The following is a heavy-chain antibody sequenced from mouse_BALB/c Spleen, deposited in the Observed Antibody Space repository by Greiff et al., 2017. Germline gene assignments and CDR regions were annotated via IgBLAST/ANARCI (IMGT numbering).Heavy chain of an antibody. CDR2: INPDSSTI. J-gene: IGHJ3*01. V-gene: IGHV4-1*02. CDR1: GFDFSRYW. Sequence: EVKLVESGGGLVQPGGSLKLSCAASGFDFSRYWMSWVRQAPGKGLEWIGEINPDSSTINYTPSLKDKFIISRDNAKNTLYLQMSKVRSEDTALYYCARPFYYGNYDWFAYWGQGTLVTVSA. CDR3: ARPFYYGNYDWFAY. D-gene: IGHD2-1*01.